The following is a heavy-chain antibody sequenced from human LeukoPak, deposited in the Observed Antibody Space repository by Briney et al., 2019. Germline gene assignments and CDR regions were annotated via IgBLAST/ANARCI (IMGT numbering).Heavy chain of an antibody. CDR1: GYTFTSYD. CDR3: ARGGDVVVPAAPFDY. Sequence: ASVKVSCKASGYTFTSYDINWVRQATGQGLEWMGWMNTNSGNTGYAQKFQGRVTMTRNTSISTAYMELSSLRSEDTAVYYCARGGDVVVPAAPFDYWGQGTLVTVSS. J-gene: IGHJ4*02. D-gene: IGHD2-2*01. CDR2: MNTNSGNT. V-gene: IGHV1-8*01.